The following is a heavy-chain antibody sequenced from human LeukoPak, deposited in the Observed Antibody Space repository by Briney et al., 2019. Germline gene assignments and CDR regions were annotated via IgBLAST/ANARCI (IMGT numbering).Heavy chain of an antibody. CDR1: GFTFSSYW. Sequence: GGSLRLSCAASGFTFSSYWMSWVRQAPGKGLEWVANIKQDGSEKYYVESVKGRFTISRDNAKNSLYLQMNSLRAEDTAVYYCASDSVARLRFLEWSPSVPRHYNWFDPWGQGTLVTVSS. J-gene: IGHJ5*02. V-gene: IGHV3-7*01. D-gene: IGHD3-3*01. CDR3: ASDSVARLRFLEWSPSVPRHYNWFDP. CDR2: IKQDGSEK.